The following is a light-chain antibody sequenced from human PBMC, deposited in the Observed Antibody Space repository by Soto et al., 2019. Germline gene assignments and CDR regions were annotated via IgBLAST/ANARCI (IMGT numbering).Light chain of an antibody. J-gene: IGKJ4*01. CDR2: GAS. CDR3: QERSNWPRGT. Sequence: EIVLTQSPATLSLSPGERATLSCRASQTLSTDFAWYQHRPGQPPRLLTYGASKRAPGIPARFSGSGSGTAFTLTISRLESEDSAVYYCQERSNWPRGTFGGGTKVEIK. CDR1: QTLSTD. V-gene: IGKV3-11*01.